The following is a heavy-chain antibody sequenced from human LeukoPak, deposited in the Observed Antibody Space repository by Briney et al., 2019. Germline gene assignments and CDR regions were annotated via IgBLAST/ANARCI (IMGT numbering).Heavy chain of an antibody. D-gene: IGHD7-27*01. Sequence: PSETLSLTCAVSGYSISSGYYWGWIRQPPGKGLEWIGSIFHSGSTYYNPSLKSRLTISVDTSKSQFSLKLTSVTAADTAVYYCARHTLGILPAFDVWGQGTMVTVSS. V-gene: IGHV4-38-2*01. CDR2: IFHSGST. CDR1: GYSISSGYY. CDR3: ARHTLGILPAFDV. J-gene: IGHJ3*01.